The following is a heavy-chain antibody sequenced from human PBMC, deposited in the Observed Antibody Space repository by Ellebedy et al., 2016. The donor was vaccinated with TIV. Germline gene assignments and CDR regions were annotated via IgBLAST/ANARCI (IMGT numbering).Heavy chain of an antibody. CDR1: GYTFTSYA. CDR3: ARDGYTTAFDY. J-gene: IGHJ4*02. D-gene: IGHD5-24*01. V-gene: IGHV1-3*01. CDR2: INAGNGDT. Sequence: ASVKVSCKASGYTFTSYAMHWVRQAPGQRLEWMGWINAGNGDTTYSQRFQGRVTITRDTSASTAYMELSSLRSDDTAVYYCARDGYTTAFDYWGQGTPVTVSS.